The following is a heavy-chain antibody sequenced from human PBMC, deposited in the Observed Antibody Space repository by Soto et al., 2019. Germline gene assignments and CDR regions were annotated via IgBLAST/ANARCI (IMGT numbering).Heavy chain of an antibody. CDR3: ARAPYDSSGYYLDY. CDR2: IRGSGSGT. J-gene: IGHJ4*02. Sequence: GGSLRLSCAASGFTFSNYAMNWVRQAPGKALEWVSAIRGSGSGTYYADSVKGRFTISRDNSKNTLYLQMNSLRAEDTAVYYCARAPYDSSGYYLDYWGQGTLVTVSS. D-gene: IGHD3-22*01. V-gene: IGHV3-23*01. CDR1: GFTFSNYA.